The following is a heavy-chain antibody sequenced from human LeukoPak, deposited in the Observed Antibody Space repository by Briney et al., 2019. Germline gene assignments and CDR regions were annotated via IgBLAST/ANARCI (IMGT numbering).Heavy chain of an antibody. CDR3: ARAPPAAMGEDWFDP. V-gene: IGHV4-4*07. CDR2: IYTSGST. Sequence: PSETLSLTCTVSGGSICSYYWSWIRQPAGKGLEWIGRIYTSGSTNYNPSLKSRVTMSVDTSKNQFSLKLSSVTAADTAVYYCARAPPAAMGEDWFDPWGQGTLVTVSS. J-gene: IGHJ5*02. D-gene: IGHD2-2*01. CDR1: GGSICSYY.